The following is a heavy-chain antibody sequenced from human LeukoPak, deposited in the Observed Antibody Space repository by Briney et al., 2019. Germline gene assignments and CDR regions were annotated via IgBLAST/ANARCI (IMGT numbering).Heavy chain of an antibody. V-gene: IGHV4-59*01. J-gene: IGHJ5*02. D-gene: IGHD6-13*01. CDR1: GGSISSYY. CDR2: IYYSGST. Sequence: SETLSLTCTVSGGSISSYYWSWIRQPPGKGLEWIGYIYYSGSTNYNPSLKSRVTISVDTPKNQFSLKLSSVTAADTAVYYCAREVGSSSWYFWFDPWGQGTLVTVSS. CDR3: AREVGSSSWYFWFDP.